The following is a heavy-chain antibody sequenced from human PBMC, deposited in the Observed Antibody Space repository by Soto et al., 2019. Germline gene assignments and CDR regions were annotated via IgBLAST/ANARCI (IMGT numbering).Heavy chain of an antibody. CDR1: GFTSSNYY. Sequence: GGSLRLSCGASGFTSSNYYMSWIRQAPGKGLEWVSYISSTGRTIYYADSVKGRFTVSGDNAQSSLSLKLNSLRVEDTAVYYCARSYSSGWEFDYWGQGTQVTVSS. CDR3: ARSYSSGWEFDY. J-gene: IGHJ4*02. D-gene: IGHD6-19*01. CDR2: ISSTGRTI. V-gene: IGHV3-11*01.